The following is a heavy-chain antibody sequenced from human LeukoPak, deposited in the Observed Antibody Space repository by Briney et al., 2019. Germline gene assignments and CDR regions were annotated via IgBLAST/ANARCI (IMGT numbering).Heavy chain of an antibody. D-gene: IGHD3-3*01. V-gene: IGHV1-69*05. J-gene: IGHJ6*03. Sequence: SVKVSCKASGGTFSSYAISWVRQAPGQGLERMGGIIPIFGTANYAQKFQGRVTITTDESTSTAYMELSSLRSEDTAVYYCASVYDFSGWYYYYYMDVWGKGTTVTVSS. CDR1: GGTFSSYA. CDR3: ASVYDFSGWYYYYYMDV. CDR2: IIPIFGTA.